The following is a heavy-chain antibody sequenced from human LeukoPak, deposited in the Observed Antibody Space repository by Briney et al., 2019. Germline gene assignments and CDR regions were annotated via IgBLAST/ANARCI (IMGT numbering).Heavy chain of an antibody. CDR2: ISSSSSYI. CDR1: GFTSSSYS. J-gene: IGHJ4*02. CDR3: ARKDYSNYVVDY. V-gene: IGHV3-21*01. D-gene: IGHD4-11*01. Sequence: GGSLRLSCAASGFTSSSYSMNWVRQAPGKGLEWVSSISSSSSYIYYADSVKGRFTISRDNAKNSLYLQMNSLRAEDTAVYYCARKDYSNYVVDYWGQGTLVTVSS.